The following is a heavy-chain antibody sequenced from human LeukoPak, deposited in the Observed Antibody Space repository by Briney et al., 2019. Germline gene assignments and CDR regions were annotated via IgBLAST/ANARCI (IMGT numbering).Heavy chain of an antibody. Sequence: AASVKVSCKASGYTFTSYDISWVRQAPGQGLEWMGWISAYNGNTNYAQKLQGRVTMTTDTSTSTAYMELRSLRSDDTAVYYCARDMGRIRQQLVYYFDYWGQGTLVTVSS. CDR1: GYTFTSYD. CDR3: ARDMGRIRQQLVYYFDY. J-gene: IGHJ4*02. V-gene: IGHV1-18*01. D-gene: IGHD6-13*01. CDR2: ISAYNGNT.